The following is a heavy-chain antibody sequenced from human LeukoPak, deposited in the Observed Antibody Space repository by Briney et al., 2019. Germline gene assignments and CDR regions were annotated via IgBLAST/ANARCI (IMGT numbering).Heavy chain of an antibody. CDR3: AGGLCSGGSCYSNYYYGMDV. D-gene: IGHD2-15*01. Sequence: GGSLRLSCAASGFTFSSYSMNWVRQAPGKGLEWVSSISSSSSYIYYADSVKGRFTISRDNAKNSLYLQMNSLRAEDTAVYYCAGGLCSGGSCYSNYYYGMDVWGKGTTVTVSS. J-gene: IGHJ6*04. CDR2: ISSSSSYI. V-gene: IGHV3-21*01. CDR1: GFTFSSYS.